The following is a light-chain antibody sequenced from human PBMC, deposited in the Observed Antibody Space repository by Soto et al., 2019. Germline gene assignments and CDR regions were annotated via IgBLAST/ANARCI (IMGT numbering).Light chain of an antibody. J-gene: IGKJ1*01. CDR2: GAS. CDR3: QQYGSSPST. V-gene: IGKV3-20*01. Sequence: EIVFTQSPGTLSLSPGARATLSCRASQSVSSNYITWYQQKPGQAPRRLIFGASSRATGIPDRFSGSGSGTDFTLTISRLEPEDFAVYYCQQYGSSPSTFGQGTKVDIK. CDR1: QSVSSNY.